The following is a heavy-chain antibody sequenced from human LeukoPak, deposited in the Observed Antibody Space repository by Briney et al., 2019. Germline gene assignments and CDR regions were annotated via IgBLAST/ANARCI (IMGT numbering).Heavy chain of an antibody. CDR3: ATRVAMVDY. J-gene: IGHJ4*02. Sequence: ASQTLSLTCTVSGGSISSGSYYWSWIRQPAGKGLEWIGRIYTSGSTNYNPSLKSRVTISVDTSKNQFSLKLSSVPAADTAVYYCATRVAMVDYWGQGTLVTVSS. CDR1: GGSISSGSYY. V-gene: IGHV4-61*02. D-gene: IGHD5-12*01. CDR2: IYTSGST.